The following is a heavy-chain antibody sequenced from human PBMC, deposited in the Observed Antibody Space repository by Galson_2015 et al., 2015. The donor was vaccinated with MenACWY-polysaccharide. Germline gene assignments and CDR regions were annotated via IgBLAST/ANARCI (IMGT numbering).Heavy chain of an antibody. V-gene: IGHV2-5*02. Sequence: PALVKPTQTLTLTCTFSGFSLSNPGVSVAWLRQPPGKALEWLALIYWDDDKRYRPSLKSRLNISKDTSKNQVVLTMTDMDPVDTAPDYCAHGHKARELSSLHFDYWGQGTLVTVSS. J-gene: IGHJ4*01. CDR1: GFSLSNPGVS. D-gene: IGHD3-16*02. CDR2: IYWDDDK. CDR3: AHGHKARELSSLHFDY.